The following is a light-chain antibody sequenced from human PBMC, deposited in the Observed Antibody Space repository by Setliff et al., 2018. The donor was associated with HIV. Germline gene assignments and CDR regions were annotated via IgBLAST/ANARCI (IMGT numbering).Light chain of an antibody. V-gene: IGLV1-44*01. CDR1: NSNIGSNT. CDR3: AARDDRLNGFYV. Sequence: QSALTQPPSASGTPGQRVTISCSGSNSNIGSNTVNWYQQLPGTAPKLFIYSNDQRPSGVPDRFSGSKSGTSASLAISGLQSEDEANYYCAARDDRLNGFYVFGTGTKVTVL. CDR2: SND. J-gene: IGLJ1*01.